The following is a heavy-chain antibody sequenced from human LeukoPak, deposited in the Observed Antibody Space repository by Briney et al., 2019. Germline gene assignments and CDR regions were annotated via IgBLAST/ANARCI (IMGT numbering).Heavy chain of an antibody. CDR3: TRDRRSGRPDY. Sequence: GGSLRLSCAASGFTFSGSAMHWVRQASGKGLEWVGRIRSKANSYATAYAASVKGRFTISRDDSKNTAYLQMNSLKTEDTAVYYCTRDRRSGRPDYWGQGTLVTVSS. V-gene: IGHV3-73*01. J-gene: IGHJ4*02. D-gene: IGHD3-3*01. CDR1: GFTFSGSA. CDR2: IRSKANSYAT.